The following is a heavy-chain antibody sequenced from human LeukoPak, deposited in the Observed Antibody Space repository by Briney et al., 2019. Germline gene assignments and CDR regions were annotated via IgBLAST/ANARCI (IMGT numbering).Heavy chain of an antibody. Sequence: GGSLRLSCAASGFTFSSYSMNWVRQAPGKGLEWVSYISSSSSIIYYADSVKGRFTISRDNAKNSLYLQMNSLRAEDTAVYYCARENSSGCSAFDIWGQGTMVTVSS. V-gene: IGHV3-48*01. CDR3: ARENSSGCSAFDI. CDR2: ISSSSSII. D-gene: IGHD3-22*01. J-gene: IGHJ3*02. CDR1: GFTFSSYS.